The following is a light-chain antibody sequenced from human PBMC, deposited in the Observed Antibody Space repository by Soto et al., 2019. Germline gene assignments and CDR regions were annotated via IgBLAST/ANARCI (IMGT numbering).Light chain of an antibody. CDR3: QKYGNSPWK. J-gene: IGKJ1*01. V-gene: IGKV3-15*01. Sequence: EIVMTQSPAGLCDSPGEIDTLSWRASQSVRSNLAWYQQKPGQAHRLLIYGSSTRATGIQDRFSGTGSGTDFTLTIRRMETEDFAVYYCQKYGNSPWKFGKGPKVAIK. CDR2: GSS. CDR1: QSVRSN.